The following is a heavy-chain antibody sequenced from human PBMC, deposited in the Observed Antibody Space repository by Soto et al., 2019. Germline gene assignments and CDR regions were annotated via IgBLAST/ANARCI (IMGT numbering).Heavy chain of an antibody. J-gene: IGHJ4*02. CDR2: ISGSGGST. CDR1: GFTFSSYA. V-gene: IGHV3-23*01. CDR3: ARRGPGTYFDY. D-gene: IGHD6-13*01. Sequence: EVQLLESGGGLVQPGGSLRLSCAASGFTFSSYAMRWVRQAPGKGLEWVSGISGSGGSTYYADSVKGRVTISRDNSNNTLYPQMHSLRAEDTAVYYCARRGPGTYFDYWGQGTLVSVYS.